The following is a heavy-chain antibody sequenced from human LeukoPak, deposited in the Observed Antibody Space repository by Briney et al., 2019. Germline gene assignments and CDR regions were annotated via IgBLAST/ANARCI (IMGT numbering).Heavy chain of an antibody. V-gene: IGHV3-23*01. J-gene: IGHJ4*02. D-gene: IGHD2-2*01. CDR2: ISGSGGST. Sequence: GGSLRLSCAASGLTFSSYAMSWVRQAPGKGLEWVSAISGSGGSTYYADSVKGRFTISRDNSKNTLYLQMNSLRAEDTAVYYCAKFPPYCSSTSCYVDYWGQGALVTVSS. CDR1: GLTFSSYA. CDR3: AKFPPYCSSTSCYVDY.